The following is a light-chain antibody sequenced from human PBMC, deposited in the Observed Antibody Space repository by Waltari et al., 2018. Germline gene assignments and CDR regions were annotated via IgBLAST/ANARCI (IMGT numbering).Light chain of an antibody. Sequence: QSVLTQPPSASGTPGQRVTISCSGSSSNIGSNYVYWYQQLPGTAPKLLIYRNKQRPSGVPARFSGSKSGTSASLAISGLRSDDEADYYCAAWDDSLSGWVFGGGTKLTVL. V-gene: IGLV1-47*01. CDR1: SSNIGSNY. CDR2: RNK. CDR3: AAWDDSLSGWV. J-gene: IGLJ3*02.